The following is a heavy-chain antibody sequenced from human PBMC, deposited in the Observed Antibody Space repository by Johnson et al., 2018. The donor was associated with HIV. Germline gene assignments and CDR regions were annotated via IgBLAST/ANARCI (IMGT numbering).Heavy chain of an antibody. Sequence: QVQLVESGGGVVQPGRSLRLSCAVSGFTFSSYPMHWVRQAPGKGLEWVAVISYDGSNKYYADSVKGRFTISRDNSKNTLYLQMNSLRAEDTAVYSCARDGSQLADAFDIWGQGTMVTVSS. J-gene: IGHJ3*02. CDR2: ISYDGSNK. D-gene: IGHD6-6*01. V-gene: IGHV3-30*04. CDR3: ARDGSQLADAFDI. CDR1: GFTFSSYP.